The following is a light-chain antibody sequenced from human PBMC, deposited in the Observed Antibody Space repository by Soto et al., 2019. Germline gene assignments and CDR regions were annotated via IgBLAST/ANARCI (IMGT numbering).Light chain of an antibody. CDR1: QSVSSY. J-gene: IGKJ4*02. CDR2: DAS. V-gene: IGKV3-11*01. CDR3: QQRSNWAG. Sequence: EIVLTQSPATLSLSPGERATLSCRASQSVSSYLAWYQQKPGQAPRLLIYDASNRATGIPARFSGSGSGTDFTLTISSLEPEDFAVYYCQQRSNWAGFGGGTKVEIE.